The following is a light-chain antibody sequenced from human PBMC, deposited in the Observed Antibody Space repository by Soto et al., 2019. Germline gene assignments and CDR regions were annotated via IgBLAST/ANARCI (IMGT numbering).Light chain of an antibody. V-gene: IGLV1-44*01. J-gene: IGLJ1*01. Sequence: QSVLTQPPSASGTPGQRVTISCSGRSSNIGSNTVNWYQQLPGTAPKLLIYSNNQRPSGVPDRFSGSKSGTSASLAISVLQSEDEADYYCAAWDDSLNGYVFGTGTKLTVL. CDR2: SNN. CDR1: SSNIGSNT. CDR3: AAWDDSLNGYV.